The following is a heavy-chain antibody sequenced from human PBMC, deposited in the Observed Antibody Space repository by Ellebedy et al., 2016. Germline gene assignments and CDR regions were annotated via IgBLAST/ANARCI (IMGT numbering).Heavy chain of an antibody. CDR2: SNTHDGGT. CDR1: GYTFTSNH. V-gene: IGHV1-46*01. CDR3: ATKGRY. Sequence: ASVKVSCKASGYTFTSNHMHWVRQAPGQGLEWMGLSNTHDGGTKYAQRFQGRVTMTRDTSTSTVYMELSSLRSEDTAVYYCATKGRYWGQGTLVTVSS. J-gene: IGHJ4*02. D-gene: IGHD3-10*01.